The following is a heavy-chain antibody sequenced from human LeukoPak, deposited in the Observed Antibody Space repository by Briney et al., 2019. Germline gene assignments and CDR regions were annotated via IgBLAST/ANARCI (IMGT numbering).Heavy chain of an antibody. CDR2: SAHDEVGK. J-gene: IGHJ4*02. D-gene: IGHD4/OR15-4a*01. Sequence: PGGSLRLSCVGSGFTFSDYAIRWVRQAPGKGLEWVAVSAHDEVGKQFADSVKGRFTLSRDNSRDSVHLQMNRLRDEDTAVYYCAKDRGYGEHEPFESWGQGSLVTVSS. CDR1: GFTFSDYA. V-gene: IGHV3-30*18. CDR3: AKDRGYGEHEPFES.